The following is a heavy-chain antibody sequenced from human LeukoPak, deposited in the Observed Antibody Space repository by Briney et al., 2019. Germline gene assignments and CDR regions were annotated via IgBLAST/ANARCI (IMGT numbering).Heavy chain of an antibody. CDR3: ARESGDRGAFDI. D-gene: IGHD3-10*01. Sequence: PSETLSLTCTVSGYSISSGYYWGWIRQPPGKGLEWIGSIYHSGSTYYNPSLMSRVTISVDTSKNQFSLKLSSVTAADTAVYYCARESGDRGAFDIWGQGTMVTVSS. CDR1: GYSISSGYY. J-gene: IGHJ3*02. CDR2: IYHSGST. V-gene: IGHV4-38-2*02.